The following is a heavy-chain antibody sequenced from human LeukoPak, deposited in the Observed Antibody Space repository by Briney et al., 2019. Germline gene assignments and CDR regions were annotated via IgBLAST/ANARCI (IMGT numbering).Heavy chain of an antibody. J-gene: IGHJ6*03. CDR2: IVVGSGNT. CDR3: AASGFGFGELPSYFYYYMDV. CDR1: GFTFTRSA. V-gene: IGHV1-58*02. Sequence: GTSVKVSCKASGFTFTRSAMQWVRQARGQRLERIGWIVVGSGNTKYAQKFQERVTITRDMSTGTAYMELSSLRSEDTAVYYCAASGFGFGELPSYFYYYMDVWGKGTTVTISS. D-gene: IGHD3-10*01.